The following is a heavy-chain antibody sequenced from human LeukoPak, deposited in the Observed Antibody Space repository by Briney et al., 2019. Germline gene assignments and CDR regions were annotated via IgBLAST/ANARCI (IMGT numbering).Heavy chain of an antibody. CDR3: ARVHATGYFSLDLGY. J-gene: IGHJ4*02. CDR2: ISPHKGYT. CDR1: GYSISDYG. D-gene: IGHD3-9*01. Sequence: WASVKVSCKASGYSISDYGIGWVRQAPGQGLEWMGWISPHKGYTNYAQRHQDRVTLTTDTSTTTVYMELRSLRSDDTAVYFCARVHATGYFSLDLGYWGQGTLVTVSS. V-gene: IGHV1-18*01.